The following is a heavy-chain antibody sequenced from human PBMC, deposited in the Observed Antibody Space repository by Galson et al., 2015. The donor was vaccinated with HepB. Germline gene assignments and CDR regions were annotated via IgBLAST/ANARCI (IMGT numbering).Heavy chain of an antibody. CDR3: TGDRKGGYGPFDY. Sequence: SLRLSCAASGFTFGDYTMSWFRQAPGKGLEWVGAIRSKAYGGTTEYVASVKGRFIISRLDSKSIAYLQIHSLKTEDTAVYYCTGDRKGGYGPFDYWGQGTLVTVSS. CDR2: IRSKAYGGTT. V-gene: IGHV3-49*03. D-gene: IGHD5-12*01. J-gene: IGHJ4*02. CDR1: GFTFGDYT.